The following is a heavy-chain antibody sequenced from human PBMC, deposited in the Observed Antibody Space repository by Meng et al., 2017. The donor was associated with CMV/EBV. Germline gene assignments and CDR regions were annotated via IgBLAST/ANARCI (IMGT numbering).Heavy chain of an antibody. Sequence: QVQLQESGPGLVKPTAPLSPTCTVSVGSISSYYWSSLRQPAGKGLEWIGRIDTSGSTNYNPSLKSRVTMSVDTSKNQFSLKLSSVTAADTAVYYCARHGDTAMVVGIDYWGQGTLVTVSS. V-gene: IGHV4-4*07. CDR3: ARHGDTAMVVGIDY. CDR1: VGSISSYY. CDR2: IDTSGST. D-gene: IGHD5-18*01. J-gene: IGHJ4*02.